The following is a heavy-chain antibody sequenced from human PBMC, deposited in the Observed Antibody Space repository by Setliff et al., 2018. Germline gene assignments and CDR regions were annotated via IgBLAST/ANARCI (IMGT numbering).Heavy chain of an antibody. J-gene: IGHJ4*02. CDR3: SRLVRFCTRIVCQRLSGDDY. CDR2: ISPHNGNT. Sequence: ASVKVSCKASGYTFTDFGVSWVRQAPGQGLEWVGWISPHNGNTYYAPKFQGTVLMAADTSTTTAYLELRSLRSDDTAVYYCSRLVRFCTRIVCQRLSGDDYWGQGTLVTVSS. D-gene: IGHD3-10*01. CDR1: GYTFTDFG. V-gene: IGHV1-18*01.